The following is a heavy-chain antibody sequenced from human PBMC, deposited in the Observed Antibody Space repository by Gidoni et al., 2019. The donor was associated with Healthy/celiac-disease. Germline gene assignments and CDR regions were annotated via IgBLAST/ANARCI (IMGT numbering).Heavy chain of an antibody. Sequence: EVQLVQSGAEVKKPGESLKTSCKGSGYSFTSYWIGWVRQMPGKGLEWMGIIYPGDSDTRYSPSFQGQVTISADKSISTAYLQWSSLKASDTAMYYCARRASGSGSYPGRYYFDYWGQGTLVTVSS. CDR3: ARRASGSGSYPGRYYFDY. CDR1: GYSFTSYW. CDR2: IYPGDSDT. D-gene: IGHD3-10*01. J-gene: IGHJ4*02. V-gene: IGHV5-51*01.